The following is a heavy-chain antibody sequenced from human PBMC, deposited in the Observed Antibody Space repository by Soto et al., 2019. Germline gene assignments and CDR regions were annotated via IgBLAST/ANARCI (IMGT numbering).Heavy chain of an antibody. Sequence: QVQLVQSGAEVKKPGASVKVSCKASGYTFTSYDIKWVRQATGQGLRWMGWMNPNSGNAGYAQKFQGRVTMTRNTAISTAYMELSSQRSQDTAVYYCASITMVRGVITTSDYWGQGTLVTVSS. D-gene: IGHD3-10*01. CDR2: MNPNSGNA. CDR1: GYTFTSYD. V-gene: IGHV1-8*01. CDR3: ASITMVRGVITTSDY. J-gene: IGHJ4*02.